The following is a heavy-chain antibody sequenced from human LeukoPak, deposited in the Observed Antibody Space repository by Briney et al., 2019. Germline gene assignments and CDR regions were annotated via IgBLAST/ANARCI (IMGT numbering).Heavy chain of an antibody. J-gene: IGHJ4*02. V-gene: IGHV3-7*05. Sequence: GGSLRLSCGGSGFTLSNYQMNWVRQAPGKGVEGVAKIKQDGSEKHYVDSVKVRFTISRDNAKNSLYLQMSSLSAEDTAVYYCARWFSGSGGWVLDYWGQGTLVTVSS. D-gene: IGHD3-10*01. CDR3: ARWFSGSGGWVLDY. CDR2: IKQDGSEK. CDR1: GFTLSNYQ.